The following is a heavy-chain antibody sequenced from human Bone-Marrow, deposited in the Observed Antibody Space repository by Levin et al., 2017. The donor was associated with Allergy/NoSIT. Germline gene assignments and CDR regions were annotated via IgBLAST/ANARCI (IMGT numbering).Heavy chain of an antibody. D-gene: IGHD6-19*01. CDR1: GFTFSSYA. CDR3: PKDVRGSGSYGWFDP. CDR2: ISESGGST. Sequence: LSLTCAASGFTFSSYAMGWVRQFPGKGLQWVSSISESGGSTYYADSVKGRFTISRDNSKNTLYLQMNSLRAEDTAVYYCPKDVRGSGSYGWFDPWGQGTLVTVSS. J-gene: IGHJ5*02. V-gene: IGHV3-23*01.